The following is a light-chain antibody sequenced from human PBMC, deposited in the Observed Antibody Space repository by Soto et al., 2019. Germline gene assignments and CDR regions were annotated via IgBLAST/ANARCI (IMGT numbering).Light chain of an antibody. CDR1: QSVSSSY. CDR3: LQDYTYPLM. V-gene: IGKV3-20*01. J-gene: IGKJ4*02. Sequence: EIVLTQSPDTLSFSPRQRATVSCSARQSVSSSYLAWHQEKPGQAPRLLIYGASSRATGIPDRFSSSGAGTDFTLTISSLQPEDFATYYCLQDYTYPLMFGGGNKVDIK. CDR2: GAS.